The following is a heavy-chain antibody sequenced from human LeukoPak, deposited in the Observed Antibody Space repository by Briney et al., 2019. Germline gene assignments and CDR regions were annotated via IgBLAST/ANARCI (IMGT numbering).Heavy chain of an antibody. CDR2: IYPGDSDT. CDR3: ARHLRYYYDSSGHGLDY. Sequence: GESLKISCKGSGSRFTSYWIGWVRQMPGKGLEWMGIIYPGDSDTRYSPSFQGQVTISADKSISTAYLQWGSLKASDTAMYYCARHLRYYYDSSGHGLDYWGQGTLVTVSS. J-gene: IGHJ4*02. D-gene: IGHD3-22*01. V-gene: IGHV5-51*01. CDR1: GSRFTSYW.